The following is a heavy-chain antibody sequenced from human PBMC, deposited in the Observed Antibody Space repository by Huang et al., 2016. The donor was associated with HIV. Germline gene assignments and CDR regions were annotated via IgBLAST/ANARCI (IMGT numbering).Heavy chain of an antibody. CDR3: ARRAVAGIYYYYYMDV. Sequence: QVQLVESGGGVVQPGRSLRLSCAASGFTFSNYAMHWVRQAPGKWLGWVAVKSNDGSNKYYTDSVKGRFTISRDKSKNALYLQMNSLRAEETAVYYCARRAVAGIYYYYYMDVWGKGTTVTVSS. CDR2: KSNDGSNK. J-gene: IGHJ6*03. D-gene: IGHD6-19*01. CDR1: GFTFSNYA. V-gene: IGHV3-30-3*01.